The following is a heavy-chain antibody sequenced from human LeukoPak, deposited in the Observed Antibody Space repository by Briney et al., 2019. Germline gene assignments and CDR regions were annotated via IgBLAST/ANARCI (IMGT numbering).Heavy chain of an antibody. V-gene: IGHV3-48*03. Sequence: GGSLRLSCAASGFIFSSYEMHWVRQAPAKGLEWVSHITSSGTTIYYADSVKGRFTISRDNAKNSLYLQMNSLRAEDTAVYYCARDMGVIFSVFDYWGQGTLVTVSS. CDR3: ARDMGVIFSVFDY. J-gene: IGHJ4*02. D-gene: IGHD3-10*01. CDR1: GFIFSSYE. CDR2: ITSSGTTI.